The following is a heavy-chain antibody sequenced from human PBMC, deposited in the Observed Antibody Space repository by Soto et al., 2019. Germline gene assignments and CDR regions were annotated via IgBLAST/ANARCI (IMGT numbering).Heavy chain of an antibody. J-gene: IGHJ6*02. V-gene: IGHV4-39*01. CDR2: IYYRGST. CDR3: ARPIGWNLLPYGMDG. D-gene: IGHD1-1*01. Sequence: QLQLQESGPGLVKPSETLSLTCTVSGGSISSSRYYWGWIHQPPGKGLELIGRIYYRGSTYYNPSLKSRVTISVDTYKNHFSLKLSSVTAADTAVYYCARPIGWNLLPYGMDGWGQGTTVTVSS. CDR1: GGSISSSRYY.